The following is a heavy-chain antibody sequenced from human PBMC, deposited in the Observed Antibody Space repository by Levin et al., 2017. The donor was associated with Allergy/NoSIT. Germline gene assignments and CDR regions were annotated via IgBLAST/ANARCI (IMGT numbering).Heavy chain of an antibody. V-gene: IGHV3-15*01. CDR3: ATLKGIPSADY. D-gene: IGHD1-26*01. CDR2: IKTISEGGTT. CDR1: GFSFSDDW. J-gene: IGHJ4*02. Sequence: RPGGSLRLSCVASGFSFSDDWMNWARQAPGKGLEWVGRIKTISEGGTTDYAAPVKGRFTISRDDSRNLLFLQMNSLKTEDTAVYYCATLKGIPSADYWGRGTRVTVSS.